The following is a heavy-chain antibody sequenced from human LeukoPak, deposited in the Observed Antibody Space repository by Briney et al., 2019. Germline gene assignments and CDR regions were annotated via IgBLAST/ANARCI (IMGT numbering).Heavy chain of an antibody. CDR3: AKDRYYDSSGLPPPDY. CDR2: IRYDGSNK. Sequence: PGGSLRLSCAASGFTFSSYGMHWVRQAPGKGLEWVAFIRYDGSNKYYADSVKGRFTISRDNSKNTLYLQMNSLRAEDTAVYYCAKDRYYDSSGLPPPDYWGQGTLVTVSS. CDR1: GFTFSSYG. J-gene: IGHJ4*02. V-gene: IGHV3-30*02. D-gene: IGHD3-22*01.